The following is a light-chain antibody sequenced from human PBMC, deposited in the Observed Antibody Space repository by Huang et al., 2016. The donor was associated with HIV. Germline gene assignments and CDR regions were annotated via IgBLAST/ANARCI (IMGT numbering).Light chain of an antibody. CDR1: QTISTF. J-gene: IGKJ4*01. CDR3: QQTSSVPLT. Sequence: DIQMTQSPSSLSASVGDRISITCRASQTISTFLNWYQQQPGKAPKLLIYAASNLQSGVSSRFIGTGSGTHFTLTVTGLQPDDFATYFCQQTSSVPLTFGGGTRVE. V-gene: IGKV1-39*01. CDR2: AAS.